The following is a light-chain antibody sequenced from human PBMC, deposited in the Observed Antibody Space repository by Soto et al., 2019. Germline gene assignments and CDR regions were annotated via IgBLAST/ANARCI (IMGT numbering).Light chain of an antibody. J-gene: IGKJ1*01. CDR3: LQEYNYPRT. CDR2: KAS. V-gene: IGKV1-5*03. CDR1: QTISSW. Sequence: DIQMTQSPSTLSGSVGDRVTITCRASQTISSWLAWYQQKPGKAPKLLIYKASTLKSGVPSRFSGSGSGTAFTLTISSLQPDDFATYYCLQEYNYPRTFGQGTKV.